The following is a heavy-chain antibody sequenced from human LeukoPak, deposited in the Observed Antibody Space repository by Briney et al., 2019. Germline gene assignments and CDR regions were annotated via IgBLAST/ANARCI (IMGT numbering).Heavy chain of an antibody. V-gene: IGHV4-59*01. CDR2: IYYSGST. CDR1: GGSISSYY. CDR3: ARRGYYYGSDH. J-gene: IGHJ4*02. Sequence: PSETLSLTCTVSGGSISSYYWSWIRQPPGKGLEWIGYIYYSGSTNYNPSLKSRVTISVDTSKNQFSLKLSSVTAADTAVYYCARRGYYYGSDHWGRGTLVTVSS. D-gene: IGHD3-10*01.